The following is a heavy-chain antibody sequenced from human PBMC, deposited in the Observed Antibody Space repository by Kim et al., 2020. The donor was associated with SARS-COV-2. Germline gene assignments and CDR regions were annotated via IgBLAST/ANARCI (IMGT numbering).Heavy chain of an antibody. D-gene: IGHD3-9*01. CDR3: AREAVLTCYPDGDAFDI. Sequence: GGSLRLSCAASGFTVSSNYMSWVRQAPGKGLEWVSVIYRGGSTYYADSVKGRFTISRDNSKNTLYLQMNSLRAEDTAVYYCAREAVLTCYPDGDAFDILGPGTMVTVSS. CDR1: GFTVSSNY. J-gene: IGHJ3*02. CDR2: IYRGGST. V-gene: IGHV3-66*01.